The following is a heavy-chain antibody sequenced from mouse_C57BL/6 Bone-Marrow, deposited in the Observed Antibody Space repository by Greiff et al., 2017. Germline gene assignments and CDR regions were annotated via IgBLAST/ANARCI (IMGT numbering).Heavy chain of an antibody. J-gene: IGHJ3*01. CDR1: GFTFSSYA. CDR2: ISDGGSYT. V-gene: IGHV5-4*01. Sequence: EVHLVESGGGLVKPGGSLKLSCAASGFTFSSYAMSWVRQTPEKRLEWVATISDGGSYTYYPDNVKGRFTISRYNAKNNLYLQMSHLKSEDTAMYYCARYGYDGSWFAYWCQGTLVTVSA. D-gene: IGHD2-2*01. CDR3: ARYGYDGSWFAY.